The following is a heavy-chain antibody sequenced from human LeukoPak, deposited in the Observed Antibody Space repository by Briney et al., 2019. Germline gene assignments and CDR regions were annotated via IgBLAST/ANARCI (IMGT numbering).Heavy chain of an antibody. CDR3: AREGSVCSNGICRYFDF. D-gene: IGHD2-8*01. Sequence: SGGSLRLSCAASGFTFEGCAMHWVRQAPGKGPEWVSSINWDSGYIEYADSVRGRFTISRDNAKNSLYLQMNSLKAGDTALYYCAREGSVCSNGICRYFDFWGQGTLVTVSS. J-gene: IGHJ4*02. CDR2: INWDSGYI. CDR1: GFTFEGCA. V-gene: IGHV3-9*01.